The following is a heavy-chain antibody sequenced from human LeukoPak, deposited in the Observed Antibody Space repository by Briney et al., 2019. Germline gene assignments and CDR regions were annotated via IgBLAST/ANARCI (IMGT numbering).Heavy chain of an antibody. CDR2: ISSSSSTT. CDR1: GFSFSDYN. Sequence: GGSLRLSCAASGFSFSDYNMNWVRQAPGKGLEWAAYISSSSSTTHYADSVKGRFTISRDNAKNSLYLQMESLRAEDTAVYYCARDRLHYGEYEKTFDYWGQGTLVTVSS. CDR3: ARDRLHYGEYEKTFDY. V-gene: IGHV3-48*01. J-gene: IGHJ4*02. D-gene: IGHD4-17*01.